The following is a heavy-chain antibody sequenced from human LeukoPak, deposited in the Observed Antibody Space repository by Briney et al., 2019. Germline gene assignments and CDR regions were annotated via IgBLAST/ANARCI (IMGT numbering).Heavy chain of an antibody. D-gene: IGHD5-24*01. CDR2: IYYSGST. CDR1: GDSISGYY. V-gene: IGHV4-59*01. CDR3: ATWRNWFDP. Sequence: SETLSLTCTVSGDSISGYYWSWIRQPPGKGLEWIGYIYYSGSTNYNPSLKSRVTILVDTSKNQFSLKLSSVTAADTAVYYCATWRNWFDPWGQGTLVTVSS. J-gene: IGHJ5*02.